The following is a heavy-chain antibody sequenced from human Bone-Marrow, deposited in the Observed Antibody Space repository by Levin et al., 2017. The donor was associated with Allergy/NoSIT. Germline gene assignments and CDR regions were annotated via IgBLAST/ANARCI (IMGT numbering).Heavy chain of an antibody. CDR2: IKRKTDGGTT. Sequence: GGSLRLSCAASGFTVTNAWMHWVRQAPGKGLEWVGRIKRKTDGGTTAYAAPVRGRFTISTDDSENTVSLQMGNLKTDDTAVYYCATDDYGGNWGQGTLVTVSS. J-gene: IGHJ4*02. CDR1: GFTVTNAW. CDR3: ATDDYGGN. D-gene: IGHD4-23*01. V-gene: IGHV3-15*01.